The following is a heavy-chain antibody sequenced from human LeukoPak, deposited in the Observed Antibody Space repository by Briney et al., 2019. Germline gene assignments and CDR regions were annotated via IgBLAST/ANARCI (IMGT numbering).Heavy chain of an antibody. CDR3: VGGSLGF. CDR2: ITVASGNT. Sequence: ASVKVSCKTLGYAFITTSIYWVRQAPGQRLEWLGWITVASGNTRYSENLQGRVTLTGDTSANTAYMELRNLKSEDTAVYYCVGGSLGFWGQGTLVTVSP. J-gene: IGHJ4*02. V-gene: IGHV1-3*01. CDR1: GYAFITTS.